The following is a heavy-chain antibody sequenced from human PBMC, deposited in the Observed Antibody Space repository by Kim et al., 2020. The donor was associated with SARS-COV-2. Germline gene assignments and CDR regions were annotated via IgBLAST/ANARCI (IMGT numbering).Heavy chain of an antibody. V-gene: IGHV3-30*07. J-gene: IGHJ5*02. CDR3: ARGGGFWSGYYTSWFDP. D-gene: IGHD3-3*01. Sequence: VKGRFTISRDNSKNTLYLQMNSLRAEDTAVYYCARGGGFWSGYYTSWFDPWGQGTLVTVSS.